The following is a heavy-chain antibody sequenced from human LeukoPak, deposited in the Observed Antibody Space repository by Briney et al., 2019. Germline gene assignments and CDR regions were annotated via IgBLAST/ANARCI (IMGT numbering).Heavy chain of an antibody. CDR2: IYTSGST. V-gene: IGHV4-61*02. CDR3: ARDAYSTSYFDG. CDR1: GRSISSGSYY. D-gene: IGHD4-11*01. J-gene: IGHJ4*02. Sequence: SQTLSLTCTVSGRSISSGSYYWSWIRQPAGKGLEWIGRIYTSGSTNYNPSLKSRVTISVDTSKNQFSLKLGSMTAADTAVYYCARDAYSTSYFDGWGQGTQVTVSS.